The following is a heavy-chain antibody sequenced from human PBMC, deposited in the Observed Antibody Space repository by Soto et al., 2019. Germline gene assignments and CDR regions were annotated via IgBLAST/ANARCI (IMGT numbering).Heavy chain of an antibody. Sequence: QVQLVQSGAEVKKPGSSVTVSCKASGGTFGSYAISWVRQAPGQGLVWVGGIIPIPGTANYAQKFQGRVTIAADESTSTAYMELGSLRSEDTAVYYCARSQGSSTSLEIYYYYYYGMDVWGQWTTVTVSS. CDR1: GGTFGSYA. V-gene: IGHV1-69*01. CDR2: IIPIPGTA. D-gene: IGHD2-2*01. CDR3: ARSQGSSTSLEIYYYYYYGMDV. J-gene: IGHJ6*02.